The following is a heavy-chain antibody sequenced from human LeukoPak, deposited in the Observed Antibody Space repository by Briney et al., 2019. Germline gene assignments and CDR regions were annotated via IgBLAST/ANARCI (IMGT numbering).Heavy chain of an antibody. V-gene: IGHV3-7*01. CDR1: GFTFSSYW. CDR3: AKVPLNYYYYMDV. J-gene: IGHJ6*03. CDR2: IKQDGSEK. Sequence: GGSLRLSCAASGFTFSSYWMSWVRQAPGKGLEWVANIKQDGSEKYYVDSVKGRFTISRDNAKNSLYLQMNSLRAEDTAVYYCAKVPLNYYYYMDVWGKGTTVTVSS.